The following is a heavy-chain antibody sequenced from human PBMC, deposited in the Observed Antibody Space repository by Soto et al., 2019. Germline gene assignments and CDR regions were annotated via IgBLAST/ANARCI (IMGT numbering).Heavy chain of an antibody. J-gene: IGHJ5*01. V-gene: IGHV5-51*01. CDR2: IYPGDSDT. CDR1: GYTFTNYW. CDR3: ARRLSQRVAVFES. Sequence: GESLKISCKTSGYTFTNYWIAWVRQMPGKGLDLMGVIYPGDSDTKYSPSFQGQVTISVDKSTSTAYLQWSSLEASDTAMYCCARRLSQRVAVFESWGQGTLVTVSS. D-gene: IGHD6-19*01.